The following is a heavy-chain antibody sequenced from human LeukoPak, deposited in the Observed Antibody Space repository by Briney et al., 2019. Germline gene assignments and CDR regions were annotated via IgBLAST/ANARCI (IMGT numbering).Heavy chain of an antibody. CDR3: ARQRTANSGSYYAH. CDR2: INYFGST. Sequence: SETLSLTCNVSGGSIGTYYWGWIRQPPGQGLEWIGSINYFGSTYYSPSLKSRVTMSVDTSNNRFSLKLPAVIAADTGVYFCARQRTANSGSYYAHWGQGILVTVSS. J-gene: IGHJ4*02. V-gene: IGHV4-39*01. CDR1: GGSIGTYY. D-gene: IGHD1-26*01.